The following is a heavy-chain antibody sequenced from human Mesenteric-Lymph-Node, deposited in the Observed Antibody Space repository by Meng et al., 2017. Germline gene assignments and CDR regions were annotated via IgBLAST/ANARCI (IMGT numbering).Heavy chain of an antibody. Sequence: QWRRPPLGAGCLMLSDTLSLSCTRAGGSIRSCGFYWSWIRQHPGKGLEWIGYIYYSVSTYYNPSLRSRVAISIDTSKNQFSLKLTSVTAADTAVYFCARTNYGDYNWFDPWGQGTLVTVSS. D-gene: IGHD4-17*01. J-gene: IGHJ5*02. V-gene: IGHV4-31*03. CDR3: ARTNYGDYNWFDP. CDR2: IYYSVST. CDR1: GGSIRSCGFY.